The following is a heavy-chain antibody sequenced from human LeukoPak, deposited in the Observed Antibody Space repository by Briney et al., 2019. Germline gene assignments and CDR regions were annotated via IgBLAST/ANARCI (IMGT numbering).Heavy chain of an antibody. D-gene: IGHD6-13*01. CDR3: ARGASYSSSWPDY. J-gene: IGHJ4*02. CDR1: GFTFSSYS. CDR2: ISSSSSYI. V-gene: IGHV3-21*01. Sequence: GGSLRLSCAASGFTFSSYSMNWVRQAPGKELEWVSSISSSSSYIYYADSVKGRFTISRDNAKNSLYLQMNSLRAEDTAVYYCARGASYSSSWPDYWGQGTLVTVSS.